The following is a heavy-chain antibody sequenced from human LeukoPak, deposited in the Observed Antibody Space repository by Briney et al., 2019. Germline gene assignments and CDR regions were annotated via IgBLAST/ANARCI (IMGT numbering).Heavy chain of an antibody. J-gene: IGHJ4*02. CDR2: ISGSGGST. Sequence: GGSLRLSCAASGFTFSSYAMSWVRQAPGKGLEWVSAISGSGGSTYYADSVKGRFTISRDNSKNTLYLQMNSLRAEDAAVYYCAKEGQYYYDSSGYYLTYFDYWGQGTLVTVSS. D-gene: IGHD3-22*01. V-gene: IGHV3-23*01. CDR1: GFTFSSYA. CDR3: AKEGQYYYDSSGYYLTYFDY.